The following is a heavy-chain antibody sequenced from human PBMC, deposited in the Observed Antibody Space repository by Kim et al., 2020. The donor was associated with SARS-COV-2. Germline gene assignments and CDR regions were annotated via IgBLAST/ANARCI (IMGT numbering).Heavy chain of an antibody. D-gene: IGHD3-10*01. CDR1: GFTFSSYA. V-gene: IGHV3-30*04. Sequence: GGSLRLSCAASGFTFSSYAMHWVRQAPGKGLEWVAVISYDGSNKYYADSVKGRFTISRDNSKNTLYLQMNSLRAEDTAVYYCARDRGFYGGNSDAFDIWGQGTMVTVSS. CDR2: ISYDGSNK. J-gene: IGHJ3*02. CDR3: ARDRGFYGGNSDAFDI.